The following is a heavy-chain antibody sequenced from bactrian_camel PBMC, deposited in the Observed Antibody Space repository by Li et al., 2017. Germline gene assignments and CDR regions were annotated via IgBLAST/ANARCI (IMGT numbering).Heavy chain of an antibody. CDR2: IDNDGST. V-gene: IGHV3S53*01. Sequence: HVQLVESGGGSVQAGGSLTLSCAASEFHSGFVFSTWCMAWFRQAPGQQREGVATIDNDGSTEYAASAQGRFTISRDNAKNTVYLQMNSLKPGDTAVYYCAADGGVSDYVPRPFAYWGQGTQVTVS. CDR1: EFHSGFVFSTWC. CDR3: AADGGVSDYVPRPFAY. J-gene: IGHJ6*01. D-gene: IGHD4*01.